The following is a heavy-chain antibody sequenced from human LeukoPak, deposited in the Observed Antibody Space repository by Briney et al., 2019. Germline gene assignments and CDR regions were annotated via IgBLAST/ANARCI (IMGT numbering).Heavy chain of an antibody. CDR3: TRDPRLSLY. Sequence: PGGSLRLSCAASGFTFSDHYMSWIRQAPGKGLEWLSCIGGSGSNIQYADSVKGRFTISRDNRKNVLYLQMNSLRDEDTAVYYCTRDPRLSLYWGQGTLVTVSS. CDR1: GFTFSDHY. V-gene: IGHV3-11*01. J-gene: IGHJ4*02. D-gene: IGHD2-21*01. CDR2: IGGSGSNI.